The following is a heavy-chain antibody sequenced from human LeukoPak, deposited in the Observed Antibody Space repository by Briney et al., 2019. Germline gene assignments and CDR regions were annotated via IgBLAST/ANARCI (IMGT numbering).Heavy chain of an antibody. CDR3: ARGGGYDVSFDN. D-gene: IGHD5-12*01. CDR1: GDSISTYY. V-gene: IGHV4-59*01. Sequence: SETLSLTCTVSGDSISTYYWSWIRQPPGKGLEWIGYIFYSGSTGYNPSLKSRVTMSVDTSKNQFSLKLSSATAADTAVYYCARGGGYDVSFDNWGQGALVTVSS. J-gene: IGHJ4*02. CDR2: IFYSGST.